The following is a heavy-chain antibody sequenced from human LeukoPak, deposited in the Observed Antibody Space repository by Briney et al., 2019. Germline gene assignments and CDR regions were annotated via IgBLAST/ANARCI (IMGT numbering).Heavy chain of an antibody. CDR3: ATYITMIVVVTEH. V-gene: IGHV4-39*07. J-gene: IGHJ4*02. D-gene: IGHD3-22*01. CDR2: IYYSGST. CDR1: GGSISSSSYY. Sequence: SETLSLTCTVSGGSISSSSYYWGWIRQPPGKGLEWIGSIYYSGSTYYNPSLKSRVTISVDTSKNQFSLKPSSVTAADTAVYYCATYITMIVVVTEHWGQGTLVTVSS.